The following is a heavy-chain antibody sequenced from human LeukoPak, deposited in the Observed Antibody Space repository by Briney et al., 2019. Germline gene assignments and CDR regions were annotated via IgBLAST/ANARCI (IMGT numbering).Heavy chain of an antibody. Sequence: ASVKVSCKASGYTFTDFGFIWVRQAPGQGLEWMGWVTTYNGDTDYAKKFQDRVTMTTESSTQTTFMELRNLRSDDTAVYYCARAESMALYFLYWGQGTLVSVSS. J-gene: IGHJ1*01. CDR3: ARAESMALYFLY. CDR2: VTTYNGDT. V-gene: IGHV1-18*01. CDR1: GYTFTDFG. D-gene: IGHD1-14*01.